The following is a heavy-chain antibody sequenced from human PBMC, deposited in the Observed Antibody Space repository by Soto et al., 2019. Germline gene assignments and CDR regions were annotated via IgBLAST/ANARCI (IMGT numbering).Heavy chain of an antibody. D-gene: IGHD2-15*01. CDR1: GYTFTGYY. V-gene: IGHV1-2*02. CDR3: ARGVGVSALSKLYYFDY. J-gene: IGHJ4*02. Sequence: QVQLVQSGAEVKKPGASVKVSCKASGYTFTGYYMHWVRQVTGQGLGWIGFINRNSGGTKYEQKLQGRVNMTRGMSVSAAHMELHSLRSDDTAIYYCARGVGVSALSKLYYFDYWGQGTLVTVST. CDR2: INRNSGGT.